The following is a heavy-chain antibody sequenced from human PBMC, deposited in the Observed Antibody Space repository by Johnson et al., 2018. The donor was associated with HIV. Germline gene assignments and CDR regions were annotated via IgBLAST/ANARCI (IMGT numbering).Heavy chain of an antibody. CDR2: IYSGGST. D-gene: IGHD2-15*01. CDR1: GFTVSSNY. CDR3: ARDHLRRSHAFDI. V-gene: IGHV3-53*01. J-gene: IGHJ3*02. Sequence: VQLVESGGGLIQPGGSLRLSCAASGFTVSSNYMSWVRQAPGKGLEWVSVIYSGGSTSYADSVQGRFIISRDNSKNTMYLQMNSLRAKDTAVYYCARDHLRRSHAFDIWGQGTMVTVSS.